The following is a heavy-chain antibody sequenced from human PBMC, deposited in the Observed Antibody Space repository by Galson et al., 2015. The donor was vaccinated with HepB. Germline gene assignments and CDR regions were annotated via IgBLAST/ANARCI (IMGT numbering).Heavy chain of an antibody. Sequence: SLRLSCAASGFTFSSYHMSWVRQAPGKGLEWVANINQDGTSKNYVDSVKGRFSISRDNAENSVSLQMSSLRVEDTAVYYCARSLWPEDFWGQGTLVTVSS. D-gene: IGHD1-14*01. V-gene: IGHV3-7*01. J-gene: IGHJ4*02. CDR2: INQDGTSK. CDR1: GFTFSSYH. CDR3: ARSLWPEDF.